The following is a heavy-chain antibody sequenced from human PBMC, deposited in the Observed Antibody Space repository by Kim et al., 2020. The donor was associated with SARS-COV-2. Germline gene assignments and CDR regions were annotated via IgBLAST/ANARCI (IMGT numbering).Heavy chain of an antibody. CDR3: ARGTSRRWGGMDV. CDR2: INHSGST. V-gene: IGHV4-34*01. D-gene: IGHD3-16*01. Sequence: SETLSLTCAVYGGSFSGYYWSWIRQPPGKGLEWIGEINHSGSTNYNPSLKSRVTISVDTSKNQFSLKLSSVTAADTAVYYCARGTSRRWGGMDVWGQGTTVTVSS. J-gene: IGHJ6*02. CDR1: GGSFSGYY.